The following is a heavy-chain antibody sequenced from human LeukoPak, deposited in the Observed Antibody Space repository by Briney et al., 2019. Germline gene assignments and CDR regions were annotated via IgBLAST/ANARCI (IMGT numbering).Heavy chain of an antibody. CDR3: ARDKRTDSSGYYSDAFDI. CDR1: GFTFSSYA. J-gene: IGHJ3*02. CDR2: ISGSGGST. D-gene: IGHD3-22*01. V-gene: IGHV3-23*01. Sequence: GGSLRLSCAASGFTFSSYAMSWVRQAPGKGLEWVSDISGSGGSTYYADSVKGRFTISRDNSKNTLYLQMNSLRAEDTAVYYCARDKRTDSSGYYSDAFDIWGQGTMVTVSS.